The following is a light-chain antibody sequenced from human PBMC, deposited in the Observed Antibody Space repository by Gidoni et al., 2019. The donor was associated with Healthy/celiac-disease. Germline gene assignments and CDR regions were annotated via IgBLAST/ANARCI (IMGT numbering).Light chain of an antibody. CDR3: QQYNNWRMYT. CDR1: QSVSSN. CDR2: GAS. Sequence: EIGMTQTPATLSVSPGERATLSCRASQSVSSNLAWYQQKPGQAPRLLIYGASTRATGIPARFSGSGSGTEFTLTISSLQSEDFAVYYCQQYNNWRMYTFGQGTKLEIK. J-gene: IGKJ2*01. V-gene: IGKV3-15*01.